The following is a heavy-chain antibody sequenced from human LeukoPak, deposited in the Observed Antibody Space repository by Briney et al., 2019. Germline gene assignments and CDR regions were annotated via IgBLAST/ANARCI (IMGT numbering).Heavy chain of an antibody. Sequence: ASVKVSCKASGYTFTAYYMHWVRQAPGQGLEWMGWINPNSGGTNYAQKFQGRVTMTRDTSISTAYMGLSRLRSDDTAVYYCAREPLNYYGSGSYWYYMDVWGKGTTVTISS. V-gene: IGHV1-2*02. D-gene: IGHD3-10*01. CDR2: INPNSGGT. J-gene: IGHJ6*03. CDR1: GYTFTAYY. CDR3: AREPLNYYGSGSYWYYMDV.